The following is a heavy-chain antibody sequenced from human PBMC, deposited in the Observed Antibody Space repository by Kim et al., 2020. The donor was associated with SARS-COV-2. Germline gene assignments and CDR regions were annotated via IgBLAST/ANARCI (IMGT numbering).Heavy chain of an antibody. CDR3: ARDRGGTGAVFDY. Sequence: YADAVKGRFTISRDNSKNTVYLQMNSLRVEDTDVYFCARDRGGTGAVFDYWGQGTLVTVSS. D-gene: IGHD3-16*01. V-gene: IGHV3-53*01. J-gene: IGHJ4*02.